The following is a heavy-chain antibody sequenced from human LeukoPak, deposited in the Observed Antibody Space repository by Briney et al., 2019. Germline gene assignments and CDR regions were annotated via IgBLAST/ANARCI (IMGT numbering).Heavy chain of an antibody. V-gene: IGHV3-21*01. Sequence: GGSLTLSCAASGFTFSSYSMNWVRQAPGKGLEWVSSTSSSSRDINYADSVRGRFTISRDDAKNSLYLQMNGLRAEDTAVYYCARAFDTPMAESSHYWGQGTLVTVSS. J-gene: IGHJ4*02. CDR1: GFTFSSYS. D-gene: IGHD5-18*01. CDR3: ARAFDTPMAESSHY. CDR2: TSSSSRDI.